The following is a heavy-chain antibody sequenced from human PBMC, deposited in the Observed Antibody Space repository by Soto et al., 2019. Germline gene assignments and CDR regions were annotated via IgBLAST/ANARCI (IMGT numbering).Heavy chain of an antibody. CDR2: ISGTGGTT. CDR1: GFTFSIYA. D-gene: IGHD1-1*01. Sequence: GGSLRLSCAAPGFTFSIYAMRWVRQAPGKGLEWVSGISGTGGTTYYAGSVRGRFTVSRDNSKNTLYLQMNSLRTEDTAVYYCAKDRTTGSYYYGMDVWGQGTTVTVSS. V-gene: IGHV3-23*01. J-gene: IGHJ6*02. CDR3: AKDRTTGSYYYGMDV.